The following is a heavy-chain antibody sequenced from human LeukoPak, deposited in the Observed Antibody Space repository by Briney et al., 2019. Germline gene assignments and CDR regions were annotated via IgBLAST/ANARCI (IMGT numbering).Heavy chain of an antibody. Sequence: GGSLRLSSALPGFSPWDTSTSCVRQAPGRGLQWIAFISNGGITTYYADSVRGRFTISRDNAKNSLFLQMNSLRAEDTATYYCVRFHFNSGSANWGQGTLVTVSS. CDR1: GFSPWDTS. V-gene: IGHV3-48*01. CDR2: ISNGGITT. J-gene: IGHJ4*02. D-gene: IGHD3-22*01. CDR3: VRFHFNSGSAN.